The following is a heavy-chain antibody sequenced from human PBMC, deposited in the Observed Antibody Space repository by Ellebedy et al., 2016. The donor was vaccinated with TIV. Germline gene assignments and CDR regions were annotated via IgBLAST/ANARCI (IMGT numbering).Heavy chain of an antibody. CDR1: GGSFSGYY. J-gene: IGHJ3*02. V-gene: IGHV4-59*01. CDR2: IYYSGST. CDR3: ARGVGADI. Sequence: SETLSLTXAVYGGSFSGYYWSWIRQPPGKGLEWIGYIYYSGSTNYNPSLKSRVTISVDTSKNQFSLKLSSVTAADTAVYYCARGVGADIWGQGTMVTVSS. D-gene: IGHD1-26*01.